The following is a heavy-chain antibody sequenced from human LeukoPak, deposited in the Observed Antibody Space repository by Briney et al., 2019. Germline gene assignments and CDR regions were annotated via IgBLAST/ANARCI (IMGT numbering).Heavy chain of an antibody. J-gene: IGHJ3*02. CDR1: GGSIGSGSYY. CDR2: IYTSGST. V-gene: IGHV4-61*02. D-gene: IGHD3-22*01. CDR3: ARAGYYDSSGYYYSSDDAFDI. Sequence: SSETLSLTCTVSGGSIGSGSYYWSWIRQPAGKGLEWIGRIYTSGSTNYNPSLKSRVTISVDTSKNQFSLKLSSVTAADTAVYYCARAGYYDSSGYYYSSDDAFDIWGQGTMVTVSS.